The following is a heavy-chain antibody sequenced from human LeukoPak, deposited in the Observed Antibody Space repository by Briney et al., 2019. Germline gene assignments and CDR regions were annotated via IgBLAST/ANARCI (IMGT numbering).Heavy chain of an antibody. V-gene: IGHV3-23*01. D-gene: IGHD4-17*01. CDR2: ISGSGDRT. Sequence: GGALRLSCAASGITASSYAMTWVRQAPGKGLEWVSSISGSGDRTMYADSVKGRFTISRDNFKNTLSLQMNSLRAEDTAVYHCAKDPNGDYIGASDMWGQGTMVTVSS. CDR3: AKDPNGDYIGASDM. CDR1: GITASSYA. J-gene: IGHJ3*02.